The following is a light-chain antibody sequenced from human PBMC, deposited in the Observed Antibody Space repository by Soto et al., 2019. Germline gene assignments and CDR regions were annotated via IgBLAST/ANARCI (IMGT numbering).Light chain of an antibody. V-gene: IGLV2-14*01. CDR1: SSDVGGYDF. CDR2: QVS. CDR3: ASYTRTTTLV. J-gene: IGLJ2*01. Sequence: QSVLTQPASVSGSPGQSITISCTGTSSDVGGYDFVSWYQHHPGKAPRLIIYQVSNRPSGVSNRFSGSKSGNTASLTISGLQPEDEADYYCASYTRTTTLVFGGGTQLTVL.